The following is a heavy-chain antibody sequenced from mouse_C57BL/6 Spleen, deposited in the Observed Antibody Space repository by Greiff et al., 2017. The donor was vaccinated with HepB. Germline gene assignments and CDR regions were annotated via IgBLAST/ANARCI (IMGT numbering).Heavy chain of an antibody. CDR1: GFTFSDAW. V-gene: IGHV6-6*01. D-gene: IGHD1-1*01. Sequence: EVMLVESGGGLVQPGGSMKLSCAASGFTFSDAWMDWVRQSPEKGLEWVAEIRNKANNHATYYAESVKGRFTISRDDSKSSVYLQMNSLRAEDTGIYYCTLITTVVPFAYWGQGTLVTVSA. CDR3: TLITTVVPFAY. J-gene: IGHJ3*01. CDR2: IRNKANNHAT.